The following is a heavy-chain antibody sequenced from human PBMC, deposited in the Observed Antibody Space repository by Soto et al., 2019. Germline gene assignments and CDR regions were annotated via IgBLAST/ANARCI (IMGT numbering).Heavy chain of an antibody. J-gene: IGHJ4*02. Sequence: QVQLVQSGAEVKKPGSSVKVSCKASGGTFSSYTISWVRQAPGQGLEWMGGITPIFGTPNYAQTFQGRVTILADESTSTAYMELSSLRSGDTAVYYCAREGGVPGAFDFWGQGTLVTVSS. CDR2: ITPIFGTP. CDR3: AREGGVPGAFDF. CDR1: GGTFSSYT. V-gene: IGHV1-69*01. D-gene: IGHD7-27*01.